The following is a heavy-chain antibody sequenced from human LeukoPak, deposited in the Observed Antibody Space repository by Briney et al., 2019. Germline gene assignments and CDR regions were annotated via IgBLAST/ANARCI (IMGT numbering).Heavy chain of an antibody. CDR2: IYTSGST. V-gene: IGHV4-4*07. CDR1: GGSISSYY. D-gene: IGHD6-13*01. Sequence: SETLSLTCTVSGGSISSYYWSWIRRPAGKGLEWIGRIYTSGSTNYNPSLKSRVTMSVDTSKNQFSLKLSSVTAADTAVYHCARQLAAAGTAGLDYWGQGTLVTVSS. J-gene: IGHJ4*02. CDR3: ARQLAAAGTAGLDY.